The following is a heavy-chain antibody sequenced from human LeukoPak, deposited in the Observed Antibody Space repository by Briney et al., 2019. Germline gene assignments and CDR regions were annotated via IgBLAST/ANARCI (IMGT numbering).Heavy chain of an antibody. Sequence: SETLSLTCSVSGASISSGLYYWNWIRQPAGKGLEWIGRIFESGKTNYNPSLKSRVTMSVDTSKNQFSLKLSSVTAADTAVYYCARDVGYYYDSSGYYGGFDYWGQGTLVTVSS. CDR3: ARDVGYYYDSSGYYGGFDY. D-gene: IGHD3-22*01. V-gene: IGHV4-61*02. CDR2: IFESGKT. CDR1: GASISSGLYY. J-gene: IGHJ4*02.